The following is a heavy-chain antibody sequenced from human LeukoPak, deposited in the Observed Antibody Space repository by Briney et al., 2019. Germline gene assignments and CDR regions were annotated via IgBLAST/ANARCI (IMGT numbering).Heavy chain of an antibody. D-gene: IGHD3-3*01. CDR3: ASGVVTHPHGGS. V-gene: IGHV1-2*02. CDR2: INPNSGGT. J-gene: IGHJ5*02. Sequence: ASVKVSCKASVYTFTGYYMHWVRQAPGQGLEWMGWINPNSGGTNYAQKFQGRVTMTRDTSINTAYMELSRLRSDDTAVYYCASGVVTHPHGGSWGQGTLVTVSS. CDR1: VYTFTGYY.